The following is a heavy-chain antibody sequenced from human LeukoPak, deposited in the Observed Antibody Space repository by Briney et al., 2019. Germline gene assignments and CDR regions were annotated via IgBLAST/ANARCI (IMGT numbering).Heavy chain of an antibody. CDR2: IYHSGST. D-gene: IGHD5-12*01. CDR1: GGSFSGYY. J-gene: IGHJ5*02. CDR3: ARDSAPRAVVATITKRNWFDP. Sequence: SETLSLTCAVYGGSFSGYYWGWIRQPPGKGLEWIGSIYHSGSTYYNPSLKSRVTISVDTSKNQFSLKLSSVTAADTAVYYCARDSAPRAVVATITKRNWFDPWGQGTLVTVSS. V-gene: IGHV4-38-2*02.